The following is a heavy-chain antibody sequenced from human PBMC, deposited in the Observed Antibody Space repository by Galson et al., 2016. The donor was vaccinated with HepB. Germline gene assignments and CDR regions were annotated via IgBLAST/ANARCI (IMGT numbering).Heavy chain of an antibody. CDR2: IYQSGTA. Sequence: TLSLTCAVSGGSINYGGYSWSWIRQPPGETLEWIGYIYQSGTAFYNPSLKSRVTMSIDKSKNQFSLRLESVTAADTAVYCCARRGVNKWGGGDCDFDIWGLGTLVTVAS. CDR3: ARRGVNKWGGGDCDFDI. CDR1: GGSINYGGYS. D-gene: IGHD2-21*02. V-gene: IGHV4-30-2*01. J-gene: IGHJ2*01.